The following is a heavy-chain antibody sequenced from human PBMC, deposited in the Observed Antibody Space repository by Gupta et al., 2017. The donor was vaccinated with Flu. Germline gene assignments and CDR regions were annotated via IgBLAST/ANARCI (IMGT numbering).Heavy chain of an antibody. V-gene: IGHV1-2*02. CDR1: AYPFTDYY. J-gene: IGHJ4*02. CDR2: INPNSGGT. D-gene: IGHD6-13*01. Sequence: QVQLVQSGPEVKRPGASVKVSCKASAYPFTDYYLHWVRQAPGQGLEWMGWINPNSGGTNYAQKFQGRVTMTTDTSISTASMEMTRLRSGDTAVYYCARSRDTSSWTFDYWGLGTLVTVSS. CDR3: ARSRDTSSWTFDY.